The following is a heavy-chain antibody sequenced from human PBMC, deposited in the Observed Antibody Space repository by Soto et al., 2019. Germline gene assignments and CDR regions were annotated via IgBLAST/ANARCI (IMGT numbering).Heavy chain of an antibody. CDR2: INHSGST. V-gene: IGHV4-34*01. J-gene: IGHJ6*02. D-gene: IGHD3-3*01. Sequence: LSLTCAVYGGSFSGYYWSWIRQPPGKGLEWIGEINHSGSTNYNPSLKSRVTISVDTSKNQFSLKLSSVTAADTAVYYCARGGRRGTIFGVVRGYYYYGMDVWGQGTTVTVSS. CDR3: ARGGRRGTIFGVVRGYYYYGMDV. CDR1: GGSFSGYY.